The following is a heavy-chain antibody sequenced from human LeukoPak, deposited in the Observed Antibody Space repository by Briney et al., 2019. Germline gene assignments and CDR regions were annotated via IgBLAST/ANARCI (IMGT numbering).Heavy chain of an antibody. CDR1: GFTFSNYW. D-gene: IGHD3-10*02. V-gene: IGHV3-7*01. CDR2: IKQDGSQK. Sequence: GGSLRLSCAASGFTFSNYWMNWVRQAPGKGLEWVANIKQDGSQKYYVDSVKGRLTISRDNAKNSLYLQMNSLRAEDTAVYYCAELGITMIGGVWGKGTTVTISS. CDR3: AELGITMIGGV. J-gene: IGHJ6*04.